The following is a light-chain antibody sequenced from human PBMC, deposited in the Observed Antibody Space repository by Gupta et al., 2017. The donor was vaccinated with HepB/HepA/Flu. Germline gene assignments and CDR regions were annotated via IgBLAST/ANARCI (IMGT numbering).Light chain of an antibody. Sequence: QSALTQPAPVSGSPGQPITISCTGTSSDVSWYQQHPGKAPKLMIYAVSNRPARVSYRFSGSKSGDTASLTISGLQAEDEADYYCSSFTSTSSLAVFGGGTKVTVL. CDR1: SSDV. CDR3: SSFTSTSSLAV. J-gene: IGLJ2*01. V-gene: IGLV2-14*01. CDR2: AVS.